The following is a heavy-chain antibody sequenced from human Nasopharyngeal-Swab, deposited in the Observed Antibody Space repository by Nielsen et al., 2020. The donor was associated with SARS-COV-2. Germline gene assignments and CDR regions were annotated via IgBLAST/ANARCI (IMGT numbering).Heavy chain of an antibody. CDR1: GFTFSSYA. J-gene: IGHJ4*02. V-gene: IGHV3-23*01. CDR3: AKDLSLVVITTPNY. D-gene: IGHD3-22*01. CDR2: ISGSGGST. Sequence: GESLKISCAASGFTFSSYAMSWVRQAPGKGLEWVSAISGSGGSTYYADSVKGWFTISRDNSKNTLYLQMNSLRAEDTAVYYCAKDLSLVVITTPNYWGQGTLVTVSS.